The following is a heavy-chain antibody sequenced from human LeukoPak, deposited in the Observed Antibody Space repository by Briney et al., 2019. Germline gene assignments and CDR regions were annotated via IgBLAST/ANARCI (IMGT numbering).Heavy chain of an antibody. CDR3: ARDNRYSIFNWFDP. V-gene: IGHV3-74*01. CDR2: IKSDGSST. CDR1: GFTFSSHW. J-gene: IGHJ5*02. Sequence: GESLRLSCAASGFTFSSHWMHWVRQAPGKGLVWVSRIKSDGSSTSYADSVKGRFTISRDNAKNSLYLQMNSLRAEDTAVYYCARDNRYSIFNWFDPWGQGTLVTVSS. D-gene: IGHD6-13*01.